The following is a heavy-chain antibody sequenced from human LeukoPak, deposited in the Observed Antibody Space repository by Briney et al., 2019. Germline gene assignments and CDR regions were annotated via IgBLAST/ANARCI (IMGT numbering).Heavy chain of an antibody. CDR3: AKGLRYFDWLPLLN. Sequence: PGGSLRLSCAASGFTFDDYGMSWVRQAPGKGLEWVSGINWNGGSTGYADSVKGRFTISRDNAKNSLYLQMNSLRAEDMALYYCAKGLRYFDWLPLLNWGQGTLVTVSS. V-gene: IGHV3-20*04. D-gene: IGHD3-9*01. CDR1: GFTFDDYG. J-gene: IGHJ4*02. CDR2: INWNGGST.